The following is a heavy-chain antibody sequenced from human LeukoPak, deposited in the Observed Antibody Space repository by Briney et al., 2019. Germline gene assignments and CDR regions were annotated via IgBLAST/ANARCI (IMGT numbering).Heavy chain of an antibody. V-gene: IGHV3-23*01. D-gene: IGHD4-17*01. CDR1: GFTFNNYA. CDR3: ARAVKPYYYYMDV. CDR2: ISGGGGST. Sequence: PGGSLRLSCAASGFTFNNYAMSWVRQAPGKGLEWVSTISGGGGSTYSADSVKGRFTISRDNSKNTLYLQMSSLRAEDTAVYYCARAVKPYYYYMDVWGKGTTVTISS. J-gene: IGHJ6*03.